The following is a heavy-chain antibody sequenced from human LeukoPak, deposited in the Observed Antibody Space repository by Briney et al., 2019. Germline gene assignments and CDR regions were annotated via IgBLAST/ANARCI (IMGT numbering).Heavy chain of an antibody. D-gene: IGHD3-22*01. CDR1: GFTFSSYG. Sequence: GGSLRLSCAASGFTFSSYGMHWVRQAPGKGLEWVAVISYDGSNKDFADSLKGRLTISRDNSKSTLYLQMNSLRAEDTAVYYCARDFYDSSGYYQVNYWGQGTLVTVSS. CDR3: ARDFYDSSGYYQVNY. J-gene: IGHJ4*02. V-gene: IGHV3-30*03. CDR2: ISYDGSNK.